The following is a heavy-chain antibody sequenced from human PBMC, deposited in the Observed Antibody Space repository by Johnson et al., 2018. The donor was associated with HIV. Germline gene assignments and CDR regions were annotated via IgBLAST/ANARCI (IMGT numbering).Heavy chain of an antibody. CDR3: AKDNYDSSGYKGDAFDI. CDR1: GFTFTNAW. V-gene: IGHV3-9*01. Sequence: VQLVESGGGLVKPGGSLRLSCVASGFTFTNAWMSWVRQAPGKGLEWVSGISWNSGSIGYADSVKGRFTISRDNAKNSLYLQMNSLRAEDTALYYCAKDNYDSSGYKGDAFDIWGQGTMVTVSS. D-gene: IGHD3-22*01. J-gene: IGHJ3*02. CDR2: ISWNSGSI.